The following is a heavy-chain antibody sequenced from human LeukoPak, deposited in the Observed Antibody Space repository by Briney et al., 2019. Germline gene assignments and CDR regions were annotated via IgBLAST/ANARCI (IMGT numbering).Heavy chain of an antibody. Sequence: ASVPVSCQASGYTLPGYYMHWLRQAPGHGLEWMGWINPNSGGTNYAQKFQGRGTMTRDTCISTAYMERSRLRSDDTAVYYCASGYSSSSDYWGQGTLVTVSS. CDR3: ASGYSSSSDY. D-gene: IGHD6-6*01. CDR2: INPNSGGT. V-gene: IGHV1-2*02. CDR1: GYTLPGYY. J-gene: IGHJ4*02.